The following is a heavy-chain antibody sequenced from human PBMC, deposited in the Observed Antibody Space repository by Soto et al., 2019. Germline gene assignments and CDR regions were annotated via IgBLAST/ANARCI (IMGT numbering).Heavy chain of an antibody. V-gene: IGHV3-23*01. Sequence: HPVGSLRLSCVASGFTFSTYAMSWVRQAPGEGLEWVSTLSGSASSAYYADSVKGRFTISRDVSKNTLYLQMNSLRAEDRAVYYCAKGLFSTGGFFDYWGQGTLVTVSS. CDR2: LSGSASSA. CDR3: AKGLFSTGGFFDY. D-gene: IGHD6-25*01. J-gene: IGHJ4*02. CDR1: GFTFSTYA.